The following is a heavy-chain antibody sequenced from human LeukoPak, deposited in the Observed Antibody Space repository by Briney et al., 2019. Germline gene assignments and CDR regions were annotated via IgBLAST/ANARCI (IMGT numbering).Heavy chain of an antibody. Sequence: GGSLRLSCAGSGFASSNYAMHWVRQAPGKGLEYVAFISFDGSKKYYADSVKGRFTVSRDNSQNVLYLLLNSLRLEDTAVYYCARDRLYCSGARCYRWFDPWGQGTLVFVSS. CDR3: ARDRLYCSGARCYRWFDP. D-gene: IGHD2-15*01. CDR2: ISFDGSKK. CDR1: GFASSNYA. J-gene: IGHJ5*01. V-gene: IGHV3-30-3*01.